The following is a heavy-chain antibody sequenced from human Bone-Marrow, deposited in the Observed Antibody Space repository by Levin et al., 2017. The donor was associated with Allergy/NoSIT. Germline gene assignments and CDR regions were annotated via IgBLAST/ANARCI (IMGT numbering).Heavy chain of an antibody. CDR3: ARRSCSGGTCYSGSHGMDV. D-gene: IGHD2-15*01. J-gene: IGHJ6*02. Sequence: SETLSLTCTVSGDSISSYYWSWIRQPPEKGLEWIGYIYYSGSTSYNPSLKSRVTISIDTSKNQFSLKLSSVTAADTAVYYCARRSCSGGTCYSGSHGMDVWGQGTTVAVSS. CDR1: GDSISSYY. CDR2: IYYSGST. V-gene: IGHV4-59*08.